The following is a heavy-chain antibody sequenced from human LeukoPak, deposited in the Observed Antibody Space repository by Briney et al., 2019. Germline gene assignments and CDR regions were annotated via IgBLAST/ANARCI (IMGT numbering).Heavy chain of an antibody. CDR1: GYTFTGYY. D-gene: IGHD3-22*01. V-gene: IGHV1-2*04. Sequence: ASVTVSCTASGYTFTGYYMHWVRRAPGQGLEWMGWINPNSGGTNYAQKFQGWVTMTRDTSISTAYMELSRLRSDDTAVYYCARESSGYQDFDYWGQGTLVTVSS. J-gene: IGHJ4*02. CDR3: ARESSGYQDFDY. CDR2: INPNSGGT.